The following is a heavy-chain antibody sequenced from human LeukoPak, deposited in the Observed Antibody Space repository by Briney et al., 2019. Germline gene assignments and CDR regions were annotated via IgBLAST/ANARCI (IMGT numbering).Heavy chain of an antibody. CDR1: GGSISSSSYH. D-gene: IGHD3-9*01. Sequence: SETLSLTCTVSGGSISSSSYHWGWIRQPPGKGLEWIGSIYYSGSTYYNPSLKSRVTISVDTSKNQFSLKLSSVTAADTAVYYCARDRRVTDDILTGLSLPYYYYGMDVWGQGTTVTVSS. V-gene: IGHV4-39*02. CDR2: IYYSGST. CDR3: ARDRRVTDDILTGLSLPYYYYGMDV. J-gene: IGHJ6*02.